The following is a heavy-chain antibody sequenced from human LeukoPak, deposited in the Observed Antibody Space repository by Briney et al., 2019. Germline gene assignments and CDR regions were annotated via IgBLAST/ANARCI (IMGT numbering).Heavy chain of an antibody. CDR1: GFTFSGSA. Sequence: GESLKLSCAASGFTFSGSAMHWVRQASGKGLEWVGRIRSKANSYATAYAASVKGRFTISRDDSKNTAYLQMNSLKTEDTAVYYCTRRYSGSYPHAFDIWGQGTMVTVSS. J-gene: IGHJ3*02. CDR2: IRSKANSYAT. CDR3: TRRYSGSYPHAFDI. V-gene: IGHV3-73*01. D-gene: IGHD1-26*01.